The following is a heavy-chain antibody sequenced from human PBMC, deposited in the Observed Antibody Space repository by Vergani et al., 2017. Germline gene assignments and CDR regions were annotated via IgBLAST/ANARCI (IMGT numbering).Heavy chain of an antibody. V-gene: IGHV4-61*02. J-gene: IGHJ6*02. CDR1: GGSISSRTSY. CDR2: VYTSGST. CDR3: ARGNSAYPSSGMDV. Sequence: QVQLQESGPGLVKPSQTLSLTCTVSGGSISSRTSYWSWIRQPAGKGLEWIGRVYTSGSTNYNPSLKIRVTMSVDTSKNQFSLKLSSVTATDTAVYYCARGNSAYPSSGMDVWGQGTTVVVSS. D-gene: IGHD1/OR15-1a*01.